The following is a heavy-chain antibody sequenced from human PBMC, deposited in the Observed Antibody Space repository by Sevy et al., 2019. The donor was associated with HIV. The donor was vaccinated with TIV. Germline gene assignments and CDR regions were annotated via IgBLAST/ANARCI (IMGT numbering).Heavy chain of an antibody. CDR1: GFTFSGSA. V-gene: IGHV3-73*01. CDR2: IRSKANSYAT. D-gene: IGHD1-1*01. J-gene: IGHJ4*02. Sequence: GSLRLSCAASGFTFSGSAMHWVPQASGKGLEWVGRIRSKANSYATAYAASVKGRFTISRDDSKNTAYLQMNSLKTEDTAVYYCTRLGSGPPKMATTSPALYYFDYWGQGTLVTVSS. CDR3: TRLGSGPPKMATTSPALYYFDY.